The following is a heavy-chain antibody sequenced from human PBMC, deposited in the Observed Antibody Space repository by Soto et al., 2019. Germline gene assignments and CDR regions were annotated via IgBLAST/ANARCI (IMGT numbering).Heavy chain of an antibody. Sequence: EVQLVESGGGLVQPGGSLKLSCAASGFTFSGSAMHWVRQASGKGLEWVGRIRSKANSYATAYAASVKGRFTISRDDSKNTAYLQMNSLKTEDTAVYYCTTLEYSSSTYYYYYYMDVWGKGTTVNVSS. CDR2: IRSKANSYAT. CDR1: GFTFSGSA. D-gene: IGHD6-6*01. V-gene: IGHV3-73*01. CDR3: TTLEYSSSTYYYYYYMDV. J-gene: IGHJ6*03.